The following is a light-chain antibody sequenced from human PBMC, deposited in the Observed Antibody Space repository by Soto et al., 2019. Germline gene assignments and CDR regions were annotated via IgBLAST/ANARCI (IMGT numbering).Light chain of an antibody. CDR2: GAS. CDR1: QSVSSNF. CDR3: QQYDSSPRT. V-gene: IGKV3-20*01. Sequence: ENVLTQSPGTLSLYPGERATLSCRASQSVSSNFLAWYQQKPGQAPRLLIYGASNRATCIPDRFSGSGSGTDFTLTISRLEPEDFAVYYCQQYDSSPRTFGQGTKVAIK. J-gene: IGKJ1*01.